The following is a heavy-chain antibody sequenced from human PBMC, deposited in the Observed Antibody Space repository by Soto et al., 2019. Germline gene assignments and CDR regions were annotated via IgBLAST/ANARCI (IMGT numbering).Heavy chain of an antibody. J-gene: IGHJ4*02. CDR1: GGSLSSGDYN. D-gene: IGHD4-17*01. Sequence: QVQLQESGPGLVKASQTLSLTCTVSGGSLSSGDYNWSWIRQPPGKVLEWIGYIYYSGYTYNNPSLKSRVTISVDTSKIQFSLKFSSVTASDTAVYYCARSGDYVPFDYWGQGTLVTVSS. CDR3: ARSGDYVPFDY. CDR2: IYYSGYT. V-gene: IGHV4-30-4*01.